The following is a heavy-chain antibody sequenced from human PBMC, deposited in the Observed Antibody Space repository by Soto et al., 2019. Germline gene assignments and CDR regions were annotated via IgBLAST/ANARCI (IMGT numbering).Heavy chain of an antibody. CDR3: ASPGGSTGTTFEDYCDY. V-gene: IGHV1-69*02. J-gene: IGHJ4*02. Sequence: QVQLVQSGAEVKKPGSSVKVSCKASGGTFSSYTISWVRQAPGQGLECMGRIIPILGIANYAQKFQGRVMITADQSTSTAYMERSRLRSEDTAVYYCASPGGSTGTTFEDYCDYWGQGTLVTVSS. CDR1: GGTFSSYT. CDR2: IIPILGIA. D-gene: IGHD1-7*01.